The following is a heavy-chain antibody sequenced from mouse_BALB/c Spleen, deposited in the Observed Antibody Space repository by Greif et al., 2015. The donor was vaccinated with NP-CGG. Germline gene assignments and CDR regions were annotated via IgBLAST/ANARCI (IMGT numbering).Heavy chain of an antibody. J-gene: IGHJ4*01. CDR2: INPSTGYT. Sequence: VQLQQSGAELAKPGASVKMSCKASGYTFTSYWMHWVKQRPGQGLEWIGYINPSTGYTEYNQKFKDKATLTAGKSSSTAYMQLSSLTSEDSAVYYCASSYYYGSSYYAMDYWGQGTSVTVSS. D-gene: IGHD1-1*01. CDR1: GYTFTSYW. CDR3: ASSYYYGSSYYAMDY. V-gene: IGHV1-7*01.